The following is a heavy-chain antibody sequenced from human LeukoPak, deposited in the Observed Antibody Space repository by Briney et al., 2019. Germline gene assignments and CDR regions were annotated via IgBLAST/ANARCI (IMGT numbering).Heavy chain of an antibody. D-gene: IGHD2-2*01. V-gene: IGHV1-2*02. J-gene: IGHJ4*02. CDR2: INANSGGV. CDR3: ARVVVVPAVYFDH. Sequence: ASVKVSCKASGYTFSGYYMHWVRQAPGQGLEWMGWINANSGGVHYAQKFQGRVTMTRDTSTSTAYMVLSRLKSDDTAVYYCARVVVVPAVYFDHWGQGALVTVSS. CDR1: GYTFSGYY.